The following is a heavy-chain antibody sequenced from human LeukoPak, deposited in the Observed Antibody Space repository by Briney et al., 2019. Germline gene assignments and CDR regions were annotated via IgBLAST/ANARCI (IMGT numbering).Heavy chain of an antibody. CDR2: INHSGST. J-gene: IGHJ4*02. V-gene: IGHV4-34*01. Sequence: PSETLSLTCTVSGGSISSYYWSWIRQPPGKGLEWNGEINHSGSTNYNPSLKSRVTISVDTSKNQFSLKLSSVTAADTAVYYCARGYRGTATLPLESVLDYWGQGTLVTVSS. CDR1: GGSISSYY. CDR3: ARGYRGTATLPLESVLDY. D-gene: IGHD2-21*02.